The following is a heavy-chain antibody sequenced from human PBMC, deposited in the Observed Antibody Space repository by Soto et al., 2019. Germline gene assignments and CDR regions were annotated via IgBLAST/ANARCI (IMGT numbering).Heavy chain of an antibody. J-gene: IGHJ4*02. V-gene: IGHV3-30-3*01. D-gene: IGHD6-13*01. CDR3: ARDEYSSSWSLFDY. CDR1: GFTFSSYA. CDR2: ISYDGSNK. Sequence: SCAASGFTFSSYAMHWVRQAPGKGLEWVAVISYDGSNKYYADSVKGRFTISRDNSKNTLYLQMNSLRAEDTAVYYCARDEYSSSWSLFDYWGQGTLVTVSS.